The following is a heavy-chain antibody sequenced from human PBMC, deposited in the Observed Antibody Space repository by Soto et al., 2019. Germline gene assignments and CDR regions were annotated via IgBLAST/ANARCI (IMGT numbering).Heavy chain of an antibody. Sequence: QAQLVETGGGVVQPGGSLRLSCVASGFSLYSYVIQWVRQTPGKGLQWVAVISIDGTRTYYADSVKGRFTVSRDNSKNTQYLQMYGLTIEDTAIYYCVRGRGSSDLDPWGQGTLVTVSS. V-gene: IGHV3-30*01. CDR1: GFSLYSYV. J-gene: IGHJ5*02. CDR3: VRGRGSSDLDP. D-gene: IGHD6-13*01. CDR2: ISIDGTRT.